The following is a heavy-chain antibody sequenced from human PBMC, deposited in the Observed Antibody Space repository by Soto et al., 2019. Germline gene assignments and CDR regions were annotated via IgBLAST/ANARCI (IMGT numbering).Heavy chain of an antibody. CDR3: ARDHRSSSWYGPPKYNWFDP. V-gene: IGHV3-33*01. J-gene: IGHJ5*02. Sequence: GGSLRLSCAASGFTFSSYVMHWVRQAPGKGLEWVAVIWYDGSNKYYADSVKGRFTISRDNSKNTLYLQMNSLRAEDTAVYYCARDHRSSSWYGPPKYNWFDPWGQGTLVTVSS. D-gene: IGHD6-13*01. CDR1: GFTFSSYV. CDR2: IWYDGSNK.